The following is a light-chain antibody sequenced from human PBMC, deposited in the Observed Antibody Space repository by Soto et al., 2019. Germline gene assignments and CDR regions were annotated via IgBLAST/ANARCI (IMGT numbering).Light chain of an antibody. CDR3: GSWDSSLSAYV. CDR2: DDD. CDR1: SSNIGGNS. J-gene: IGLJ1*01. Sequence: QSVMTQPPSVSAAPGQRVTISGSGSSSNIGGNSVSWYQQLPGTAPKLLIYDDDKRPSGIPDRFSGSKSGTSATLGITGFQTGDEAEYYCGSWDSSLSAYVFGTGTKLTVL. V-gene: IGLV1-51*01.